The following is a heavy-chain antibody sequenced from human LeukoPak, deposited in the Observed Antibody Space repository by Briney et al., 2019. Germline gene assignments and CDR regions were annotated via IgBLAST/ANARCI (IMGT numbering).Heavy chain of an antibody. CDR2: IKLDGSEK. J-gene: IGHJ6*02. Sequence: GGSLRLSCVASGFTFGKYWMSWVRQAPGKGLEWVANIKLDGSEKNYVDSVKGRFTISRENAKNSLFLHMNNLRAGDTAVYYCARDRFGMDVWGRGTTVIVSS. V-gene: IGHV3-7*01. CDR3: ARDRFGMDV. CDR1: GFTFGKYW.